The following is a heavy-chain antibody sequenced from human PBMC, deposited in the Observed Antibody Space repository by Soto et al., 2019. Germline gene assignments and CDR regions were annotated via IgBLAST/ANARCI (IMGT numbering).Heavy chain of an antibody. CDR3: ALTADSSGYRDYYGMDV. CDR1: GGSISSGDYY. CDR2: IYYSGST. V-gene: IGHV4-30-4*01. D-gene: IGHD3-22*01. J-gene: IGHJ6*02. Sequence: PSETLSLTCTVSGGSISSGDYYWSWIRQPPGKGLEWIGYIYYSGSTYYNPSLKSRVTISVDTSKNQFSLKLSSVTAADTAVYYCALTADSSGYRDYYGMDVWGQGTTVTVSS.